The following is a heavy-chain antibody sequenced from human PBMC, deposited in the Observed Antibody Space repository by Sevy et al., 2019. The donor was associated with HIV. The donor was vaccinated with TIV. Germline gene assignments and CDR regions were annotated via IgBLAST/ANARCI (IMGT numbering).Heavy chain of an antibody. CDR3: ARDGIRRDYFHGMDI. Sequence: SETLSLTCTVSGDSISSGNHWWSWIRQPAGKGLEWIGRIYTSGRTIYNPVLRSRVTMSVDTSTNQFFLNLNSVTAADTAVYYCARDGIRRDYFHGMDIWGQGTTVTVSS. CDR1: GDSISSGNHW. CDR2: IYTSGRT. J-gene: IGHJ6*02. D-gene: IGHD1-26*01. V-gene: IGHV4-61*02.